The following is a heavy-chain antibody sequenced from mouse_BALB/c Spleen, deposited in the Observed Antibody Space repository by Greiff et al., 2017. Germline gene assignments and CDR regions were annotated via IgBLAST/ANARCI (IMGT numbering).Heavy chain of an antibody. D-gene: IGHD2-4*01. CDR2: ISSGGGNT. Sequence: EVKVVESGGGLVKPGGSLKLSCAASGFTFSSYTMSWVRQTPEKRLEWVATISSGGGNTYYPDSVKGRFTISRDNAKNNLYLQMSSLRSEDTALYYCARSMITTEGFAYWGQGTLVTVSA. CDR3: ARSMITTEGFAY. V-gene: IGHV5-9*03. J-gene: IGHJ3*01. CDR1: GFTFSSYT.